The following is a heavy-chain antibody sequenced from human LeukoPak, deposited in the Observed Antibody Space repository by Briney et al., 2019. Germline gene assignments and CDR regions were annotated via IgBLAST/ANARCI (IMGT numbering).Heavy chain of an antibody. Sequence: SETLFLTCTVSGGSISSSSYYWGWIRQPPGKGLEWIGSIYYIGTSDYNPSLKSRVTISIDTSKNQFSLNLRSVTAADTAFYYCARHRSGSYIRYFDFWGQGALVTVSS. CDR1: GGSISSSSYY. J-gene: IGHJ4*02. CDR3: ARHRSGSYIRYFDF. CDR2: IYYIGTS. D-gene: IGHD1-26*01. V-gene: IGHV4-39*01.